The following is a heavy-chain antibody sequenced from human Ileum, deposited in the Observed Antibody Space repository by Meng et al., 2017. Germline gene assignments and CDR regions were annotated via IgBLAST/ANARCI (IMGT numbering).Heavy chain of an antibody. Sequence: QLQLQESGPRLVKPSQALSLPCTVSGGSISSGDYYWSWVRQSPGKGPEWIGYIYSNGNTYSNPSLRGRLMISIDTSKNQFSLKLSSVTAADTAVYYCARAPKYCTNAVCSRPLDSWGQGTLVTVSS. CDR3: ARAPKYCTNAVCSRPLDS. D-gene: IGHD2-8*01. CDR1: GGSISSGDYY. CDR2: IYSNGNT. J-gene: IGHJ4*02. V-gene: IGHV4-30-4*01.